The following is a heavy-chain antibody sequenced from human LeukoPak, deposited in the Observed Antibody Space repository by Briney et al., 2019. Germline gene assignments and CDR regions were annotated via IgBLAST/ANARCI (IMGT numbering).Heavy chain of an antibody. J-gene: IGHJ4*02. CDR1: GGSISSYY. V-gene: IGHV4-59*01. CDR3: AREAVAAMEFYFDY. CDR2: IYYSGST. D-gene: IGHD5-18*01. Sequence: PSETLSLTCTVSGGSISSYYWSWIRQPPGKGLEWIGYIYYSGSTNYNPSLRSRVTISVDTSKNQFSLKLSSVTAADTAVYYCAREAVAAMEFYFDYWGQGTLVTVSS.